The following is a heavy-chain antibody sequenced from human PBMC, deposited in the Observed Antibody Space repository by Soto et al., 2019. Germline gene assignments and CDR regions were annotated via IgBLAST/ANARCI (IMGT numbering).Heavy chain of an antibody. Sequence: SETLSLTCAVYGGSFSGYYWSWVRQPQGKGLEWIGEINHSGSTNYNPSLKSRVTISVDTSKNQFSLKLSSVTAADTAVYYCARGRMVYAALPFYYYYYMDVWGKGTTVT. CDR2: INHSGST. CDR1: GGSFSGYY. CDR3: ARGRMVYAALPFYYYYYMDV. D-gene: IGHD2-8*01. V-gene: IGHV4-34*01. J-gene: IGHJ6*03.